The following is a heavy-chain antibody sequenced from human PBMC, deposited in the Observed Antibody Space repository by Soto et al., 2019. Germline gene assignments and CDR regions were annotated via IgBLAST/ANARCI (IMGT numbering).Heavy chain of an antibody. J-gene: IGHJ4*02. Sequence: GGSLRLSCAASGFTFSSYSMNWVRQAPGKGLEWVSSISSSSSYIYYADSVKGRFTISRDNAKNSLYLQMNSLRAEDTAVYYCAKNYDSSGDLYYFDHWGRGTLVTVSS. V-gene: IGHV3-21*01. CDR2: ISSSSSYI. D-gene: IGHD3-22*01. CDR3: AKNYDSSGDLYYFDH. CDR1: GFTFSSYS.